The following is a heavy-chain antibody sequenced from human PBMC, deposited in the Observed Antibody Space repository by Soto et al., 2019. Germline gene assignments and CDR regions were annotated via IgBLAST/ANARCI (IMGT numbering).Heavy chain of an antibody. V-gene: IGHV3-48*01. D-gene: IGHD6-19*01. CDR2: ISSSSSTI. CDR3: ARSGYSSGWYRGAYAI. CDR1: GFTFSSYS. Sequence: GGSLRLSCAASGFTFSSYSMNWVRQAPGKGLEWVSYISSSSSTIYYADSVKGRFTISRDNAKNSLYLQLNSLRAEDTAVYYCARSGYSSGWYRGAYAIWGQGTMDIVSS. J-gene: IGHJ3*02.